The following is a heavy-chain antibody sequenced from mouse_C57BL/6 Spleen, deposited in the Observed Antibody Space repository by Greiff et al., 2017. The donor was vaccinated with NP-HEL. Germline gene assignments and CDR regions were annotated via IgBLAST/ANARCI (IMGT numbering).Heavy chain of an antibody. CDR2: IRSKSNNYAT. J-gene: IGHJ2*01. V-gene: IGHV10-1*01. Sequence: EADGGLVQPKGSLKLSCAASGFSFNTYAMNWVRQAPGKGLEWVARIRSKSNNYATYYADSVKDRFTISRDDSESMLYLQMNNLKTEDTAMYYCVRGEGDYWGQGTTLTVSS. CDR3: VRGEGDY. CDR1: GFSFNTYA.